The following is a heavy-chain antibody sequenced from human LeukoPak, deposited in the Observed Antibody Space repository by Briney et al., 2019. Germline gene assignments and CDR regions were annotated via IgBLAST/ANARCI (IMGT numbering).Heavy chain of an antibody. D-gene: IGHD1-26*01. CDR2: ITDSGDGT. Sequence: GGSLRLSCAASGFTFSSSAMSWVRQAPGKGLEWVSSITDSGDGTYYADSVKGRFTTSRDDSKNTLYLQMNSLRAEDTAVYYCAKDSPVATRWGQGALVTVSS. CDR3: AKDSPVATR. V-gene: IGHV3-23*01. CDR1: GFTFSSSA. J-gene: IGHJ4*02.